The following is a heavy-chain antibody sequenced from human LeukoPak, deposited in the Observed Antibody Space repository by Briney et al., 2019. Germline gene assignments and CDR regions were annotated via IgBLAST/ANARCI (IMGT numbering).Heavy chain of an antibody. Sequence: SGPTLVHPTRPRTLTCTFFGFSLSTSGVGVGWIRQPPEKALEWLALNDWNEEKSYNPSRKSRETITQDTSKNQFVLTMTNMDPVDTATYYCAQTYYDFWSGYDAFDIWGQGTMVTVSS. CDR2: NDWNEEK. V-gene: IGHV2-5*01. CDR1: GFSLSTSGVG. J-gene: IGHJ3*02. D-gene: IGHD3-3*01. CDR3: AQTYYDFWSGYDAFDI.